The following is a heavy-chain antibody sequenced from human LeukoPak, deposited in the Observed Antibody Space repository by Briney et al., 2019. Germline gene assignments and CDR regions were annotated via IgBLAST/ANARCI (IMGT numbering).Heavy chain of an antibody. J-gene: IGHJ4*02. Sequence: GRSLRLSCAASGFTFSSYGIHWVRQAPGKGLEWVAVISYDGSNKYYADSVKGRFTISRDNSKNTLYLQMNSLRAEDTAVYYCAKDPWDYWGQGTLVTVSS. CDR3: AKDPWDY. CDR2: ISYDGSNK. CDR1: GFTFSSYG. V-gene: IGHV3-30*18.